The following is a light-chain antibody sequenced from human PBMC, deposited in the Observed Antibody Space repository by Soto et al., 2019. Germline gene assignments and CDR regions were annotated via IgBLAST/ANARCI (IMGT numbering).Light chain of an antibody. CDR1: QTIDGS. Sequence: ITQDPAPLSVSPGERATLSCMSSQTIDGSVTWYQLKDGEVPRLVIYSATTRPTVMPGRFSGSGSGTEFTLTVTSLQSEDCAVYYWQQFNAWPPAIGLGTYV. CDR2: SAT. CDR3: QQFNAWPPA. J-gene: IGKJ1*01. V-gene: IGKV3-15*01.